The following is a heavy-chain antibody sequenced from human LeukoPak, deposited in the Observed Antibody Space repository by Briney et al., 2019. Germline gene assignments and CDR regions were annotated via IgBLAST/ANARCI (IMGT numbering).Heavy chain of an antibody. CDR3: ARSRAFNSGAFDP. D-gene: IGHD1-26*01. J-gene: IGHJ5*02. CDR1: GGSISSYY. Sequence: SETLSLTCTVSGGSISSYYWSWIRQPPGKGLEWIGYIYYSGSTHYNPSLKSRVTISVDTSKNQFSLRLNSVTAADTAVYYCARSRAFNSGAFDPWGQGSLVTVSS. V-gene: IGHV4-59*01. CDR2: IYYSGST.